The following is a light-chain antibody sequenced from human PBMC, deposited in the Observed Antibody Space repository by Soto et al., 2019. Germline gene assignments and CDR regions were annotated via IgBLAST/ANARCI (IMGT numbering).Light chain of an antibody. CDR3: SSYTSSSTLAWV. CDR1: SSDVGGYNY. CDR2: DVS. Sequence: QSVLTQPASVSGSPGQSITISCTGTSSDVGGYNYVSWYQQHPGKAPKLMIYDVSNRPSGVSNRFSGSKSGNTASLTISGLQAEDEADYYCSSYTSSSTLAWVFGGRTKLTVL. V-gene: IGLV2-14*01. J-gene: IGLJ2*01.